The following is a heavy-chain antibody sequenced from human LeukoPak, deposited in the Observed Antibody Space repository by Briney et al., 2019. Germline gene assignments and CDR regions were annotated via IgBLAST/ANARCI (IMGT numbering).Heavy chain of an antibody. CDR1: GFTFSSYA. V-gene: IGHV3-23*01. Sequence: GGSLRLSCTASGFTFSSYAMSWVRQAPGKGLEWVSAISGSGNRTFYADSVKGWFTISRDNSKNTLYLQMNSLRAEDTAVYYCASGKLEVLSYWGQGTLVTVSS. CDR3: ASGKLEVLSY. D-gene: IGHD1-1*01. CDR2: ISGSGNRT. J-gene: IGHJ4*02.